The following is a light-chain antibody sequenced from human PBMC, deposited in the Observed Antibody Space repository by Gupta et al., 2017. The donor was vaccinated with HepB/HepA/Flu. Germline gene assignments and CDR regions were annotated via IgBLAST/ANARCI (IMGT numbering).Light chain of an antibody. V-gene: IGLV2-14*01. J-gene: IGLJ3*02. CDR1: SSDIGSDNY. CDR2: DVS. Sequence: QSPFTHPASVSQSPGQSITFSCTGTSSDIGSDNYVSWYQQHPGKAPKLRSCDVSNRPSGLSNRVSGSKSGTTAFPNISGLQAEDEADYYCSSYTTSNTGVFGGGTKVTVL. CDR3: SSYTTSNTGV.